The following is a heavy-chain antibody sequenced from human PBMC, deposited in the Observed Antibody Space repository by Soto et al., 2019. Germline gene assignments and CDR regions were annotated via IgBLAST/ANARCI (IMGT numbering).Heavy chain of an antibody. CDR2: IYYSGST. J-gene: IGHJ4*02. D-gene: IGHD6-6*01. V-gene: IGHV4-59*08. CDR1: GGSISSYY. CDR3: ARRLVFYSSSPGEQQLIPSYYFDY. Sequence: SETLSLTCTVSGGSISSYYWSWIRQPPGKGLEWIGYIYYSGSTNYNPSLKSRVTISVDTSKNQFSLKLSSVTAADTAVYYCARRLVFYSSSPGEQQLIPSYYFDYWGQGTLVTVSS.